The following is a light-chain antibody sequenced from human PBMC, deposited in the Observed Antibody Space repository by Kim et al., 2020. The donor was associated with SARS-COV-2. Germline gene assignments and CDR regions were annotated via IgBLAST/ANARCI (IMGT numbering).Light chain of an antibody. V-gene: IGLV1-44*01. J-gene: IGLJ3*02. CDR2: SNE. Sequence: ELTQPPSVSGTPGQRVTISCSGSNSNIGSNTVNWYRQLPGTAPKLLIFSNEQRPSGVPDRFSGSKSGTSASLAIRGLQSEDETHYYCGAWDDSLNGWVFGGGTQLTVL. CDR3: GAWDDSLNGWV. CDR1: NSNIGSNT.